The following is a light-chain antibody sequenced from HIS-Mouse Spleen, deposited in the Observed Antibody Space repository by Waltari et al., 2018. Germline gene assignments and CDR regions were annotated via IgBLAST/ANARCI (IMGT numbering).Light chain of an antibody. Sequence: SYELTQPPSVSVSPGQTARITCSGDALPKQYAYWYQQKPGQAPVLVIYKDSERPVGIPERFAGSSSGTTVTLTISGVQAEDEADYYCQSADSSGTYSVVFGGGTKLTVL. CDR2: KDS. CDR3: QSADSSGTYSVV. CDR1: ALPKQY. J-gene: IGLJ2*01. V-gene: IGLV3-25*03.